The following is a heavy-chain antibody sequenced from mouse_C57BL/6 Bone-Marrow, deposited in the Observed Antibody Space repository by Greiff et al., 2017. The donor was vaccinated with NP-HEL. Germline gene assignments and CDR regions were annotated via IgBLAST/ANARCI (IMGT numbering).Heavy chain of an antibody. D-gene: IGHD1-1*01. Sequence: DVMLVESGGGLVKPGGSLKLSCAASGFTFSDYGMHWVRQAPEKGLEWVAYISSGSSTIYYADTVKGRFTISRDNAKNTLFLQMTSLRSEDTAMYYCARIVTTVGGFAYWGQGTLVTVSA. J-gene: IGHJ3*01. V-gene: IGHV5-17*01. CDR2: ISSGSSTI. CDR1: GFTFSDYG. CDR3: ARIVTTVGGFAY.